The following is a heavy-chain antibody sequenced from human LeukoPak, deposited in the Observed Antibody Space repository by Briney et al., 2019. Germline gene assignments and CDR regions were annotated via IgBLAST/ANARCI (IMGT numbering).Heavy chain of an antibody. CDR2: IIPIFGTA. Sequence: SVKVSCKASGGTLSSYAISWVRQAPGQGLEWMGRIIPIFGTANYAQKSQGRVTITADKSTSTAYMELSSLRSEDTAVYYCARMYSSSPYYFDYWGQGTLVTVSS. J-gene: IGHJ4*02. D-gene: IGHD6-6*01. CDR3: ARMYSSSPYYFDY. CDR1: GGTLSSYA. V-gene: IGHV1-69*06.